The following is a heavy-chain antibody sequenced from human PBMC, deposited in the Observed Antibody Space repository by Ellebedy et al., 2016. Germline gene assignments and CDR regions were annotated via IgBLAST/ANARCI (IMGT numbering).Heavy chain of an antibody. D-gene: IGHD3-22*01. CDR3: AKEADSSGYYYSSYYFDC. J-gene: IGHJ4*02. V-gene: IGHV3-30*18. Sequence: GGSLRLSXAASGFTFSSYGTHSVRQAPGKGLEWVAVISYDGSNKYYADSVKVLFTISRDNSKNTLYLQMNSLRAEDTAVYYCAKEADSSGYYYSSYYFDCWGQGTLVTVSS. CDR2: ISYDGSNK. CDR1: GFTFSSYG.